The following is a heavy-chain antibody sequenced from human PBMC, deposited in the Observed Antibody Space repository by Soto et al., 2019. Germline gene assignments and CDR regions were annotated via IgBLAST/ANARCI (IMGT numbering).Heavy chain of an antibody. V-gene: IGHV3-23*01. CDR2: ISGAGDNT. CDR1: GFTFNNYA. Sequence: GGSLRLSCAASGFTFNNYAMTWVRQAAGMGLEWVSGISGAGDNTYYIDSVKGRFTISRDNSKNTVYLQMNSLRGEDTAVYYCAKDRDYDSSGYFPYWGQGTLVTVSS. D-gene: IGHD3-22*01. CDR3: AKDRDYDSSGYFPY. J-gene: IGHJ4*02.